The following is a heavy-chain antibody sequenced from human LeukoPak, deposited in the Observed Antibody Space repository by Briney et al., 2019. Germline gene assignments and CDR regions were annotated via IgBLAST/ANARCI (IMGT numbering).Heavy chain of an antibody. D-gene: IGHD5-24*01. Sequence: SETLSLTCTVSGGSISSYYWSWIRQPPGKGLEWIGYIYYSGSTNYNPSLKSRVTISVDTSKNQFSLRLSSVTAADTAVYYCAKKQQFSGMAFDIWGQGTMVTVSS. CDR3: AKKQQFSGMAFDI. CDR1: GGSISSYY. J-gene: IGHJ3*02. V-gene: IGHV4-59*01. CDR2: IYYSGST.